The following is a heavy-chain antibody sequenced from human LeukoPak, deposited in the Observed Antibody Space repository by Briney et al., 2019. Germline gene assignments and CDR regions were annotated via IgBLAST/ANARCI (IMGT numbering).Heavy chain of an antibody. Sequence: GGSLRLSCVASGFTFSTFSMNWVRQAPGKGLEWVSSTSSGSDSAYYADSVKGRFTIFRDDAKDSLFLQMNSLRADDTAVYYCAREYGDYDSYYYGLDVWGQGTTVTVSS. CDR2: TSSGSDSA. CDR1: GFTFSTFS. V-gene: IGHV3-21*01. J-gene: IGHJ6*02. CDR3: AREYGDYDSYYYGLDV. D-gene: IGHD4-17*01.